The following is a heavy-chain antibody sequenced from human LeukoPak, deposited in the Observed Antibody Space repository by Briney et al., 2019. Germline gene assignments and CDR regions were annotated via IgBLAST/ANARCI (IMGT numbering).Heavy chain of an antibody. Sequence: ASVKVSCKVSGYTLTELSMHWVRQAPGQGLEWMGWINPNSGGTNYAQKFQGRVTMTRDTSISTAYMELSRLRSDDTAVYYCARAKDSSSLPIHWGQGTLVTVSS. CDR2: INPNSGGT. CDR1: GYTLTELS. D-gene: IGHD6-13*01. J-gene: IGHJ4*02. V-gene: IGHV1-2*02. CDR3: ARAKDSSSLPIH.